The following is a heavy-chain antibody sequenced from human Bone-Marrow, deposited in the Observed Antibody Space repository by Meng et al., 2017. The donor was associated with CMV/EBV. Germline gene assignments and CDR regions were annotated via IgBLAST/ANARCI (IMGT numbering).Heavy chain of an antibody. CDR1: GFTFDDYA. J-gene: IGHJ3*02. D-gene: IGHD2-2*01. Sequence: GGSLRLSCAASGFTFDDYAMHWVRQAPGKGLEWVAGISWNSGSIGYADSVKGRFSISRDNAENSLYLHMNSLRAEDTALYYCVKDRAGGCTNTRCFRSAAFDIWGQGTMVTVSS. CDR3: VKDRAGGCTNTRCFRSAAFDI. V-gene: IGHV3-9*01. CDR2: ISWNSGSI.